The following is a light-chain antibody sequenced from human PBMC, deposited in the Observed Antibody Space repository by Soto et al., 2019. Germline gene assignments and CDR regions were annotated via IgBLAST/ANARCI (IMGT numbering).Light chain of an antibody. CDR1: QPIDTY. CDR2: DAS. Sequence: EIVLTQSPATLSLSPGERDTLSCRASQPIDTYLAWYQQKPGQAPRLLIYDASDRATGIPARFGGSGSGSDFTLTISSLEPEDFAVYYCQRRYNWLVTFGQGTRLEIK. J-gene: IGKJ2*01. V-gene: IGKV3-11*01. CDR3: QRRYNWLVT.